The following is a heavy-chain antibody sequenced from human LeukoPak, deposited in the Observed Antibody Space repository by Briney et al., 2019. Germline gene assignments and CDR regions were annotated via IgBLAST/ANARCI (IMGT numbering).Heavy chain of an antibody. CDR1: GYTFTSYG. D-gene: IGHD2-21*02. J-gene: IGHJ4*02. Sequence: ASVKVSCKASGYTFTSYGISWVRQAPGQGLEWMGWISVNTGDTNFAQKLQGRVTMTTDTSTSTAYMELRSLRSDDTAVYYCARVDCDGGDCYLLGYWGQGTLVTVSS. CDR2: ISVNTGDT. V-gene: IGHV1-18*01. CDR3: ARVDCDGGDCYLLGY.